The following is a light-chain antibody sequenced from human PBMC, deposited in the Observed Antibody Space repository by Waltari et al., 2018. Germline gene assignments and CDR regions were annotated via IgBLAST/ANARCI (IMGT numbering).Light chain of an antibody. V-gene: IGLV2-18*02. CDR3: MSYTTSDTWV. CDR1: NSDVGYFNR. CDR2: EVT. J-gene: IGLJ3*02. Sequence: QSALTQPPSVSGSPGQSVTISCTGTNSDVGYFNRLTWYQKPPGTAPKLLIFEVTNRPSGVPDRFSGSKSGNTASLTISGLQADDETDYYCMSYTTSDTWVFGGGTKVTVL.